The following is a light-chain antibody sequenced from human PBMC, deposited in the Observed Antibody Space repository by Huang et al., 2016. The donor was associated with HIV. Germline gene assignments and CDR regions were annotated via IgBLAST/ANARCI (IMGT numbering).Light chain of an antibody. V-gene: IGKV1-6*01. J-gene: IGKJ1*01. Sequence: AIQMTQSPSSLSASVGDRVTITCRASQGITDDLAWYQQKQGKAPKLLISGASTLRSGVPSRFSGRGSGKDFTLISRSLQPEDYATYYCLQDNNYPRTFGQGTKVEI. CDR1: QGITDD. CDR2: GAS. CDR3: LQDNNYPRT.